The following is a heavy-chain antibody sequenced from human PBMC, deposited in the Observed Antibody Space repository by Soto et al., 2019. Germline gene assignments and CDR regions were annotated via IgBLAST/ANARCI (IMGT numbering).Heavy chain of an antibody. V-gene: IGHV1-69*13. CDR2: IIPIFGTA. CDR3: ARSLDPGSYYPNYYYYGMDV. J-gene: IGHJ6*02. CDR1: GGTFSSYA. D-gene: IGHD3-10*01. Sequence: RASVKVSCKASGGTFSSYAISWVRQAPGQGLEWMGGIIPIFGTANYAQKFQGRVTITADESTSTAYMELSSLRSEDTAVYYCARSLDPGSYYPNYYYYGMDVWGQGTTVTVSS.